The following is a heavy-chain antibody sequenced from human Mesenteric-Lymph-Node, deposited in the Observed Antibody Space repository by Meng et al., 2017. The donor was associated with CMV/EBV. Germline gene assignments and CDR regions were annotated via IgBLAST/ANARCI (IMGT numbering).Heavy chain of an antibody. D-gene: IGHD3-3*01. CDR2: IIPILGIA. Sequence: SVKVSCKASGGTFSSYAISWVREAPGQGLEWMGGIIPILGIANNAQKFQGRVTITADKSTSTAYMELSSLRSEDTAVYYCARSATYYDFDGYWGQGTLVTVSS. CDR3: ARSATYYDFDGY. CDR1: GGTFSSYA. V-gene: IGHV1-69*10. J-gene: IGHJ4*02.